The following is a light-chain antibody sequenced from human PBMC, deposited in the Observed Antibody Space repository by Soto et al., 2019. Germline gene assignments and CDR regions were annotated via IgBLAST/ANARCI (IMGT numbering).Light chain of an antibody. V-gene: IGKV3-20*01. CDR3: QQYGSSPWT. J-gene: IGKJ1*01. CDR1: QSVSSRF. CDR2: GAS. Sequence: EIVLTQSPGTLSLSPGERATLSCRASQSVSSRFLVWYQQKPGQAPRLLMYGASYRATGIPDRFSGSGSGTDFTLTSSRLEPEDFAVYYCQQYGSSPWTFGQGTKVEIK.